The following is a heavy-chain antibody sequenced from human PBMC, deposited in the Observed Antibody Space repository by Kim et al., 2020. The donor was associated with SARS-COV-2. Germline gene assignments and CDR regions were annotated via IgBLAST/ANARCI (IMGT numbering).Heavy chain of an antibody. CDR3: ARHEWGIAVAGMGFDY. CDR2: IDPSDSYT. D-gene: IGHD6-19*01. CDR1: GYSFTSYW. Sequence: GESLKISCKGSGYSFTSYWISWVRQMPGKGLEWMGRIDPSDSYTNYSPSFQGHVTIPADKSISTAYLQWSSLKASDTAMYYCARHEWGIAVAGMGFDYWGQGTLVTVSS. J-gene: IGHJ4*02. V-gene: IGHV5-10-1*01.